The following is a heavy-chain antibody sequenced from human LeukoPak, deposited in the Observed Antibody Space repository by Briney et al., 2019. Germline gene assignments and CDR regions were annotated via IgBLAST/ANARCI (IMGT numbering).Heavy chain of an antibody. CDR3: ARDGDYGAYFDL. Sequence: GRSLRLSCAASGFTFSSYAVLCVREAPGKGLEGVAVISYDGINTYYPDSVKGRYTISRDHSQTTLYLQMNRLRAEDTAVYYSARDGDYGAYFDLWGRGPLVTVSS. CDR2: ISYDGINT. J-gene: IGHJ2*01. D-gene: IGHD4-17*01. V-gene: IGHV3-30-3*01. CDR1: GFTFSSYA.